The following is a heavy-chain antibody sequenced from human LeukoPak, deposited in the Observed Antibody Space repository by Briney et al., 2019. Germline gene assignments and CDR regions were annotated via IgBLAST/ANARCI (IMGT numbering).Heavy chain of an antibody. D-gene: IGHD3-10*01. V-gene: IGHV3-21*01. Sequence: GGSLRLSCAASGFTFSSYSMNLVRQAPGKGLEWVSSISSSSSYIYYADSVKGRFTISRDNAKNSLYLQMNSLRAEGTAVYYCARVAGSHFDYWGQGTLVTVSS. J-gene: IGHJ4*02. CDR3: ARVAGSHFDY. CDR1: GFTFSSYS. CDR2: ISSSSSYI.